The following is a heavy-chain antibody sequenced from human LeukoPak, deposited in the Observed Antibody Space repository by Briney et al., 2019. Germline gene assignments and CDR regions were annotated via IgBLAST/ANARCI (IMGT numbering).Heavy chain of an antibody. Sequence: ASVRVSCKASGGTFSSYAISWVRQAPGRGLEWMGWISAYNGNTNYAQKLQGRVTMTTDTSTSTAYMELRSLRSDDTAVYYCARVYVVPAALDYWGQGTLVTVSS. D-gene: IGHD2-2*01. CDR1: GGTFSSYA. J-gene: IGHJ4*02. CDR2: ISAYNGNT. CDR3: ARVYVVPAALDY. V-gene: IGHV1-18*01.